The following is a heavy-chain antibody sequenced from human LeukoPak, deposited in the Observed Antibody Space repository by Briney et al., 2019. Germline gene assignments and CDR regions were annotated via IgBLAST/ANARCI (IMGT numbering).Heavy chain of an antibody. D-gene: IGHD1-26*01. CDR3: ARNEWADY. CDR1: GFTFSAYH. CDR2: ISTTGTTI. V-gene: IGHV3-48*02. Sequence: GGSLRLSCAASGFTFSAYHINWVRQAPGKGLEWISYISTTGTTIHYADSVKGRFAISRDNAKSSLYLQMNSLRDEDTAVYYCARNEWADYWGQGTLVTVSS. J-gene: IGHJ4*02.